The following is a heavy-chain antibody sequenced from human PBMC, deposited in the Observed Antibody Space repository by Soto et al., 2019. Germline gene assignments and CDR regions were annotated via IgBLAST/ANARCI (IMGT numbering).Heavy chain of an antibody. J-gene: IGHJ4*02. Sequence: GGSLRLSCAASGFTFSSYAMHWVRQAPGKGLEWVAVISYDGSNKYYADSVKGRFTISRDNSKNTLYLQMNSLRAEDTAVYYCARDRSRIAARLYLDYWGQGTVVTVSS. CDR1: GFTFSSYA. V-gene: IGHV3-30-3*01. D-gene: IGHD6-6*01. CDR3: ARDRSRIAARLYLDY. CDR2: ISYDGSNK.